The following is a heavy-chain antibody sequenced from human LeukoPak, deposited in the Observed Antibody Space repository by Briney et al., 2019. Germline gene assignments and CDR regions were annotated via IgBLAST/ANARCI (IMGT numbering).Heavy chain of an antibody. J-gene: IGHJ4*02. V-gene: IGHV4-61*01. CDR2: ISYSGNT. Sequence: PSETLSLTCTVSGGSVSRGSYYWSWIRQPPGKGLEWIGYISYSGNTDYNPSLKSRVTISVDTSKNQFSLKLNSVTAADTAVYYCARDPGVAVADESTDFWGQGTLVTVSS. CDR1: GGSVSRGSYY. CDR3: ARDPGVAVADESTDF. D-gene: IGHD6-19*01.